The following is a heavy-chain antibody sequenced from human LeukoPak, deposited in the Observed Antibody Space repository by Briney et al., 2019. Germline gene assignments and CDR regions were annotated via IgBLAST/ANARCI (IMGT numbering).Heavy chain of an antibody. J-gene: IGHJ4*02. Sequence: GGSLRLSCAASRFTFSSYAMSWVRQAPGKGLEWVSAISGSGGSTYYADSVKGRFTISRDNSKSTLYLQMNSLRAEDTAIYYCAKDPAYYYGSGSQRIDYWGQGTLVTVSS. CDR1: RFTFSSYA. V-gene: IGHV3-23*01. D-gene: IGHD3-10*01. CDR3: AKDPAYYYGSGSQRIDY. CDR2: ISGSGGST.